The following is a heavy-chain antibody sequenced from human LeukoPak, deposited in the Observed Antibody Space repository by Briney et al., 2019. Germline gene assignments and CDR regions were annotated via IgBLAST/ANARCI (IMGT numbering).Heavy chain of an antibody. CDR1: GFTFSSYA. J-gene: IGHJ4*02. D-gene: IGHD3/OR15-3a*01. CDR2: ISGSGAST. Sequence: GGSLRLSCAASGFTFSSYAMSWVRQAPGKGLEWVSAISGSGASTYYADSVKGRFTISRDNSKNTLYLQMNSLRAEDTAVYYCAKGLGAGLLGYWGQGTLVTVSS. V-gene: IGHV3-23*01. CDR3: AKGLGAGLLGY.